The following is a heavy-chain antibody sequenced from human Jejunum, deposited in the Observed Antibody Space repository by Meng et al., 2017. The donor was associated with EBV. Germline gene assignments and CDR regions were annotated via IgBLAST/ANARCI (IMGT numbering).Heavy chain of an antibody. CDR2: INRDGSST. J-gene: IGHJ4*02. V-gene: IGHV3-74*01. D-gene: IGHD3-10*02. CDR1: GFTFISSW. CDR3: ARIGKEWVFRVFFDH. Sequence: GHALGPLGALVQPGGSLRLSGAASGFTFISSWVHWVRQAPGKGLVWVSRINRDGSSTSYADSVKGRFTISRDNSKNTVSLQMNSLRVEDTAVYYCARIGKEWVFRVFFDHWGLGSLVTVSS.